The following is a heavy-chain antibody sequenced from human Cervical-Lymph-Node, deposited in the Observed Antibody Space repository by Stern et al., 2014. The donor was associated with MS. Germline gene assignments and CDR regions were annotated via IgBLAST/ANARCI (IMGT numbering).Heavy chain of an antibody. V-gene: IGHV3-53*01. D-gene: IGHD1-1*01. CDR3: ARDTSSPERSDW. Sequence: EVQLVESGGGVIQPGGSLRLSCKASGFTVSRDYMTWVRQAPGKGLEWVSLITNGGSTFYTDSVKGRFTISRDDSKNTVDLHMTSLRAEDTAMYYCARDTSSPERSDWWGQGTLVTVSS. J-gene: IGHJ4*02. CDR2: ITNGGST. CDR1: GFTVSRDY.